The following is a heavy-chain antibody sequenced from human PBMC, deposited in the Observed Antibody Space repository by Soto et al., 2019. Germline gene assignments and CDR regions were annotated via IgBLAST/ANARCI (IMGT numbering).Heavy chain of an antibody. CDR3: ARDITGSSPFFDY. J-gene: IGHJ4*02. CDR1: GGTFSSYA. D-gene: IGHD6-6*01. Sequence: GASVKVSCKASGGTFSSYAISWVRQAPGQGLEWMGGIIPIFGTANYAQKFQGRVTITADESTSTAYMELSSLRSEDTAVYYCARDITGSSPFFDYWGQGTLDTVSS. V-gene: IGHV1-69*13. CDR2: IIPIFGTA.